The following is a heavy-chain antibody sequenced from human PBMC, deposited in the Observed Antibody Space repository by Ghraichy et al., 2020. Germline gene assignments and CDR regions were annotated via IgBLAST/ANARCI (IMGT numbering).Heavy chain of an antibody. J-gene: IGHJ2*01. CDR3: ARELSTSEARYFDL. CDR2: ISGDTSSS. V-gene: IGHV3-74*01. D-gene: IGHD3-16*02. Sequence: GGSLRLSCAASGFTLSRSWMHWARQVPGKGLVWVSRISGDTSSSTYADSVKGRFTISRDNANNTLYLQMSSLRDEDTAVYYCARELSTSEARYFDLWGRGTLVTVSS. CDR1: GFTLSRSW.